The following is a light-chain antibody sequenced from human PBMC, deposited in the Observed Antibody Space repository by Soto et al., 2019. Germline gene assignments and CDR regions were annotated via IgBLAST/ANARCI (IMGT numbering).Light chain of an antibody. CDR3: QQRSNWLIT. CDR2: GAS. CDR1: QSARSN. V-gene: IGKV3-15*01. J-gene: IGKJ5*01. Sequence: EIVMTQSPATLSVSPGERATLSCRASQSARSNLAWYQQKPGQAPRLLIYGASTRATGIPARFSGSGSGTQFTLTISSLEPEDFAVYYCQQRSNWLITFGQGTRLEIK.